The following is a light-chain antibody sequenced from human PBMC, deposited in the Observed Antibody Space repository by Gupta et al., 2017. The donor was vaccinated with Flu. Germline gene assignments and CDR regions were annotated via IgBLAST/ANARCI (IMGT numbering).Light chain of an antibody. Sequence: GTLSLSPGERATLSCRASQSVTNNFLAWYQQKPGQSPRLLIYDASSRTIGLPDRFSGRGSGTDFTLTITRLEPEDFAVYYCQQDGTSSFTFGPGTKVDI. V-gene: IGKV3-20*01. CDR1: QSVTNNF. J-gene: IGKJ3*01. CDR3: QQDGTSSFT. CDR2: DAS.